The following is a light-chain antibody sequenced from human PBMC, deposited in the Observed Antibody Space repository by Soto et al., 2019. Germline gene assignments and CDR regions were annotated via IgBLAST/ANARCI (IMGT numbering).Light chain of an antibody. J-gene: IGLJ2*01. CDR1: SSDVGGQNA. CDR3: CSYAGISPVV. V-gene: IGLV2-23*02. Sequence: QSALTQPASVSGSLGQSITIACTGTSSDVGGQNAVSWYQQHPGKAPKFMISDVSKRPSGVSSRFSGSKSGNTASRTISGLQAEDGAADYCCSYAGISPVVLGGGARLTF. CDR2: DVS.